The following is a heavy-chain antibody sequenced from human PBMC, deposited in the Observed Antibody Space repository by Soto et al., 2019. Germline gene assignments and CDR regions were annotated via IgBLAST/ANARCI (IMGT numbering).Heavy chain of an antibody. D-gene: IGHD4-17*01. CDR3: ARDRVDGESPGYYYYGMDV. J-gene: IGHJ6*02. CDR2: ISAYNGNT. Sequence: ASVKVSCKASGYTFTSYGISWVRQAPGQGLEWMGWISAYNGNTNYAQKFQGRVTMTRDTSTSTVYMELSSLRSEDTAVYYCARDRVDGESPGYYYYGMDVWGQGTTVTVSS. V-gene: IGHV1-18*04. CDR1: GYTFTSYG.